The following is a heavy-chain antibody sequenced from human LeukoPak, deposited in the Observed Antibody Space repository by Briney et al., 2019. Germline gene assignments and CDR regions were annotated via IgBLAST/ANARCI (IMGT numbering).Heavy chain of an antibody. J-gene: IGHJ4*02. V-gene: IGHV4-34*01. D-gene: IGHD5-18*01. CDR3: ATGGYSYGLDY. CDR2: INHSGST. CDR1: GGSFSGYY. Sequence: SETLSLTCAVYGGSFSGYYWSWIRQPPGKGLEWIGEINHSGSTNYNPSLKSRVTISVDTSKNQFSLKLSSVTAADTAVYYCATGGYSYGLDYWGQGTLVTVSS.